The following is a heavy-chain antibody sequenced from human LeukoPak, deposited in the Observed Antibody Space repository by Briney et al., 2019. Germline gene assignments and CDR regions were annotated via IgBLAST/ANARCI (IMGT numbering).Heavy chain of an antibody. Sequence: ASVKVSCKASGYTFTSYGISWVRQAPGQGLEWMGWISAYNGNTNYAQKLQGRVTMTTDTSTSTAYMELRSLRSDDTAVYYCARQNYDILTEPIDYWGQGTLVTVSS. CDR1: GYTFTSYG. CDR3: ARQNYDILTEPIDY. V-gene: IGHV1-18*01. J-gene: IGHJ4*02. CDR2: ISAYNGNT. D-gene: IGHD3-9*01.